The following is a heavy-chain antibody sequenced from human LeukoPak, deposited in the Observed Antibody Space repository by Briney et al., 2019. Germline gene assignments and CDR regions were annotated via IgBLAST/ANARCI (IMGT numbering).Heavy chain of an antibody. D-gene: IGHD3-10*01. CDR1: GYSISSGYY. CDR2: INHSGST. J-gene: IGHJ6*03. CDR3: ARLSRVRGVMLPYYYYMDV. V-gene: IGHV4-38-2*02. Sequence: SETLSLTCTVSGYSISSGYYWGWIRQPPGKGLEWIGEINHSGSTNYNPSLKSRVTISVDTSKNQFSLKLSPVTAADTAVYYCARLSRVRGVMLPYYYYMDVWGKGTTVTISS.